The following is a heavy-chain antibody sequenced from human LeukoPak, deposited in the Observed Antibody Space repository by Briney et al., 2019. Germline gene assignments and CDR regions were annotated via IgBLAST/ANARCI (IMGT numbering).Heavy chain of an antibody. CDR1: GFTVSTNY. J-gene: IGHJ6*02. CDR2: IYSGGRT. CDR3: ARVLGDYPLYYYFYGMDV. Sequence: GGSLRLSCAASGFTVSTNYMSWVPQAQGQGPEWVSVIYSGGRTYYADSVKGRFTISRDNSKNTLYLQMNSLRAEDTAVYYCARVLGDYPLYYYFYGMDVWGQGTTVTVSS. V-gene: IGHV3-53*01. D-gene: IGHD4-17*01.